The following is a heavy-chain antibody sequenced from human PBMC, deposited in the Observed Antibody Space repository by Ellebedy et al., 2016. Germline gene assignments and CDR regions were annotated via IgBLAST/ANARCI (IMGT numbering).Heavy chain of an antibody. CDR3: VHRTTVTSVDY. Sequence: SGPTLVKPTQTLTVTCTFSGFSLSTNAVVVGWIRQPPGKALEWLTFIYWNDDKRYSPSLRSRLTITKDSSKNQVVLTLTNMDPVDTGTYYCVHRTTVTSVDYWGQGTLVTVSS. D-gene: IGHD4-17*01. CDR1: GFSLSTNAVV. CDR2: IYWNDDK. J-gene: IGHJ4*02. V-gene: IGHV2-5*01.